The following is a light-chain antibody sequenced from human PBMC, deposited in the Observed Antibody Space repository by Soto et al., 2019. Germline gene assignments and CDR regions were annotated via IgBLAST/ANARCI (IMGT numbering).Light chain of an antibody. V-gene: IGLV2-14*01. CDR1: SSDVGGSNY. CDR2: EVS. J-gene: IGLJ1*01. Sequence: QSALIQPASVSGSPGQSITISCTGTSSDVGGSNYVSWYQHHPLRAPKLLMFEVSYRPSGVSNRFSGSKSGNTASLTISGLQAEDEADYYCSLYTSENTYVFGTGTKVTVL. CDR3: SLYTSENTYV.